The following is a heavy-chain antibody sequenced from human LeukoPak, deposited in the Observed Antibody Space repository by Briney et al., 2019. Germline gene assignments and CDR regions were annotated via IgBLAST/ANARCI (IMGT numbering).Heavy chain of an antibody. J-gene: IGHJ6*03. CDR1: GYTFTSYG. D-gene: IGHD2-15*01. CDR3: ARDRYCSGGSCYQGYYYYYYMDV. CDR2: ISAYNGNT. V-gene: IGHV1-18*01. Sequence: ASVKVSCKASGYTFTSYGISWVRQAPGQGLEWMGWISAYNGNTNYVQKLQGRVTMTTDTSTSTAYMELRSLRSDDTAVYYCARDRYCSGGSCYQGYYYYYYMDVWGKGTTVTVSS.